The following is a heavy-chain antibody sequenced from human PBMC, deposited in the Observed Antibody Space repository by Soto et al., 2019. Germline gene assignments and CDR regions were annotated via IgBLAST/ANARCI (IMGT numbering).Heavy chain of an antibody. CDR1: GGSISSYY. V-gene: IGHV4-39*01. D-gene: IGHD1-26*01. J-gene: IGHJ4*02. Sequence: SETLPLTCTVSGGSISSYYWSGIRQPPGKGLEWIGSIYYSGSTYYNPSLKSRVTISVDTSKNQFSLKLSSVTAADTAVYYCARSLVGATTLGFDYWGQGTLVTVSS. CDR3: ARSLVGATTLGFDY. CDR2: IYYSGST.